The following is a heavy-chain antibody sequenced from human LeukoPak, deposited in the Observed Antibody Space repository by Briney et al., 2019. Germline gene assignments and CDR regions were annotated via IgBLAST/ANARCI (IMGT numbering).Heavy chain of an antibody. CDR1: GYTFTSYY. D-gene: IGHD6-6*01. CDR3: ARDPAARTDYYYYGMDV. Sequence: GASVTVSCQASGYTFTSYYMHWVRQAPAQGLEWMGIINPSGGSTSYAQKFQGRVTMTRDTSTSTVYMELSSLRSEDTAVYYCARDPAARTDYYYYGMDVWGQGTTVTVSS. J-gene: IGHJ6*02. V-gene: IGHV1-46*01. CDR2: INPSGGST.